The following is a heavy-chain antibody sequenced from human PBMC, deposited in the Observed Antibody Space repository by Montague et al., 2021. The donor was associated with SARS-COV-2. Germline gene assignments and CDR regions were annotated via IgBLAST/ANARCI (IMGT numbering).Heavy chain of an antibody. CDR3: ARGRTVTTFYYYYYYGMDV. V-gene: IGHV4-34*01. Sequence: SETLSLTCAVYGGSFSGYYWSWIRQPPGKGLEWIGEINHSGSTNXNPSLKSRVTISVDTPKNQFSLKLSSVTTADTAVYYCARGRTVTTFYYYYYYGMDVWGQGTTVTVSS. CDR1: GGSFSGYY. D-gene: IGHD4-17*01. J-gene: IGHJ6*02. CDR2: INHSGST.